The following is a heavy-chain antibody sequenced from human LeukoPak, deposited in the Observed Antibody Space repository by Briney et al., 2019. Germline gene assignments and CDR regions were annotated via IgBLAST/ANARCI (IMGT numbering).Heavy chain of an antibody. CDR2: IFHTGTT. D-gene: IGHD2/OR15-2a*01. V-gene: IGHV4-4*02. Sequence: PSETLSLTCAVSGGSISSSNWWSWVRQPPGKGLEWIGRIFHTGTTDYKTSLKGRVTISVDKSKNQFSLKLTSVTAADTAVYYCARLTPTTLSLYFYYMYFWGKGTTVTVSS. CDR1: GGSISSSNW. J-gene: IGHJ6*03. CDR3: ARLTPTTLSLYFYYMYF.